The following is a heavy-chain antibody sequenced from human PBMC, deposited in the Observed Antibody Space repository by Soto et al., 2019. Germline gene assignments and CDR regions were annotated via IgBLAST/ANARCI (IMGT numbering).Heavy chain of an antibody. CDR2: IKSKTYGGKT. J-gene: IGHJ4*02. Sequence: GGSLRLSCAASGFTFSNAWMSWVRQAPGKGLEWVGRIKSKTYGGKTDYAAPVKCRFTISRDDSKNTLYLQMNSLKTEDTAVYYCTTDPYYYFDYWGQGTLVTVSS. CDR3: TTDPYYYFDY. V-gene: IGHV3-15*01. D-gene: IGHD3-10*01. CDR1: GFTFSNAW.